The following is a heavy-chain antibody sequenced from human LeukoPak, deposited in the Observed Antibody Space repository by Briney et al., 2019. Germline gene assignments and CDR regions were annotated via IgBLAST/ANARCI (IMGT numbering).Heavy chain of an antibody. CDR2: IWYDGSNK. Sequence: GRSLRLSCAASGFTFSSYGMHWVRQAPGKGLEWVAVIWYDGSNKYYADSVKGRFTISRDNSKNTLYLQMNSLRAEDTAVYYCAKDLHFLSSGWYAFDSWGQGTLVTVSS. V-gene: IGHV3-33*06. J-gene: IGHJ4*02. D-gene: IGHD6-19*01. CDR1: GFTFSSYG. CDR3: AKDLHFLSSGWYAFDS.